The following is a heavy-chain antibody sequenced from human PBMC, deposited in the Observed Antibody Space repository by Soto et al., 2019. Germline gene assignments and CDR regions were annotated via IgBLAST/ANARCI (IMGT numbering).Heavy chain of an antibody. CDR3: ANATYSTSWYF. CDR1: GFTFTKYA. D-gene: IGHD2-8*01. Sequence: GWSLRLSCAASGFTFTKYAMTWVRHAPGKGLEWVSSISKSGGDTYYADSVKGRFTISRDNSKNALYLQMNGLRAEDTALYSSANATYSTSWYFWVQGPLVTVSS. V-gene: IGHV3-23*01. CDR2: ISKSGGDT. J-gene: IGHJ4*02.